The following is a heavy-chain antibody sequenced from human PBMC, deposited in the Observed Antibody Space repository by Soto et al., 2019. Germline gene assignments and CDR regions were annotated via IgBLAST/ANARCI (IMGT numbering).Heavy chain of an antibody. D-gene: IGHD3-10*01. Sequence: SVKVSCKASGYTFTSYGISWVRQAPGQGLEWMGVISPYNGTTHYAPKFQGRITMTADTSTSTAYMELSGLPSEDTAIYYCARDFPSDTTGFRGYDFWGQGTKVTVSS. V-gene: IGHV1-18*01. J-gene: IGHJ4*02. CDR2: ISPYNGTT. CDR3: ARDFPSDTTGFRGYDF. CDR1: GYTFTSYG.